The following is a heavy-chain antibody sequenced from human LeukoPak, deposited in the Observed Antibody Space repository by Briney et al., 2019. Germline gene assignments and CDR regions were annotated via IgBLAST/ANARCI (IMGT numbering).Heavy chain of an antibody. Sequence: SETLSLTCTVSGGSISSYYWSWIRQPAGKGLEWIGRIYTSGSTNYNPSLKSRVTMSVDTSKNQFSLKLSSVTAADTAVYYCARERQQLGLYYFEYWGQGTLVTVSS. CDR1: GGSISSYY. CDR2: IYTSGST. V-gene: IGHV4-4*07. J-gene: IGHJ4*02. CDR3: ARERQQLGLYYFEY. D-gene: IGHD6-13*01.